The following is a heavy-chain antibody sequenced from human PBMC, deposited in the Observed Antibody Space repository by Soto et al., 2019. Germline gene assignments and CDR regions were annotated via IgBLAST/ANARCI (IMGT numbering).Heavy chain of an antibody. D-gene: IGHD3-22*01. V-gene: IGHV3-43D*04. Sequence: GVLRLSCAAAGFDFEDYAMHWVRQVPGKGLEWVSLTNSDGTDSYYMDSVKGRFTISRDNGKSSLYLQMDRLRPEDTALYFCAKALYYYDSSPLDHWGQGTLVTVS. CDR1: GFDFEDYA. CDR2: TNSDGTDS. CDR3: AKALYYYDSSPLDH. J-gene: IGHJ4*02.